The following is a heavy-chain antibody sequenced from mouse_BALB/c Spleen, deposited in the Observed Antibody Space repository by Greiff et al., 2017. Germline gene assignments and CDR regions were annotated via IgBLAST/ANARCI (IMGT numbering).Heavy chain of an antibody. CDR1: GDSITSGY. Sequence: VQLKESGPSLVKPSQTLSLTCSVTGDSITSGYWNWIRKFPGNKLEYMGYISYSGSTYYNPSLKSRISITRDTSKNQYYLQLNSVTTEDTATYYCARLYYGSSYRYFDVWGAGTTVTVSS. D-gene: IGHD1-1*01. CDR2: ISYSGST. CDR3: ARLYYGSSYRYFDV. V-gene: IGHV3-8*02. J-gene: IGHJ1*01.